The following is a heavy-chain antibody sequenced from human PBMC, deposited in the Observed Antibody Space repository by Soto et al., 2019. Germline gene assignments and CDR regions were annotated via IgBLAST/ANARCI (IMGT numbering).Heavy chain of an antibody. V-gene: IGHV1-46*01. J-gene: IGHJ6*02. D-gene: IGHD3-3*01. CDR3: ASSITIFGVVNYYYYGMDV. Sequence: ASVKVSCKASGYTFTSYYMHWVRQAPGQGLERMGIINPSGGSTSYAQKFQGRVTMTRDTSTSTVYMELSSLRSEDTAVYYCASSITIFGVVNYYYYGMDVWGQGTTVTVSS. CDR2: INPSGGST. CDR1: GYTFTSYY.